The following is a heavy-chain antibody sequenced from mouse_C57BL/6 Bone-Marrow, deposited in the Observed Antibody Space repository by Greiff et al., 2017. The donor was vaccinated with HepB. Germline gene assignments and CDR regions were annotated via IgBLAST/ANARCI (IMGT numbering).Heavy chain of an antibody. CDR2: ISNGGGST. J-gene: IGHJ4*01. D-gene: IGHD2-12*01. Sequence: EVKLVESGGGLVQPGGSLKLSCAASGFTFSDYYMYWVRQTPEKRLEWVAYISNGGGSTYYPDTVKGRFTISRDNAKNTLYLQMSRLKSEDTAMYYCARHGGFTRAMDYWGQGTSVTVSS. CDR1: GFTFSDYY. CDR3: ARHGGFTRAMDY. V-gene: IGHV5-12*01.